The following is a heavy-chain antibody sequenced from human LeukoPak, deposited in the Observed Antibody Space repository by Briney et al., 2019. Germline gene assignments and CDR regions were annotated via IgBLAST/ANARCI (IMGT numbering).Heavy chain of an antibody. J-gene: IGHJ4*02. CDR1: GFTVISNY. CDR2: IYSGGST. Sequence: PGGSLRLSCAASGFTVISNYISWVRQAPGKGLEWVSVIYSGGSTYYADSVKGRFTISRDNSKNTLYLQMNSLRAEDTAVYYCARDRCSGGSCYPGGYWGQGTVVTVSS. D-gene: IGHD2-15*01. V-gene: IGHV3-66*01. CDR3: ARDRCSGGSCYPGGY.